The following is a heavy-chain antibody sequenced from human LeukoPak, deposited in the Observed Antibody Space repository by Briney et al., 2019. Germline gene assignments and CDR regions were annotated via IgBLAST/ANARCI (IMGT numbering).Heavy chain of an antibody. CDR3: AKAAERYSSSYFDY. J-gene: IGHJ4*02. V-gene: IGHV3-23*01. Sequence: SGGSLRLSCAASGFTFSSSAMSWVRQAPGKGLEWVSAISGSGGSTYYADSVKGRFTISRDNSKNTLYLQMNSLRAEDTAVYYCAKAAERYSSSYFDYWGQGTLVTVSS. CDR1: GFTFSSSA. CDR2: ISGSGGST. D-gene: IGHD6-13*01.